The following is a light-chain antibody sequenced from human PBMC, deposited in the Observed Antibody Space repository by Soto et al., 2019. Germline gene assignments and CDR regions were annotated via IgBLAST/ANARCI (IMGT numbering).Light chain of an antibody. J-gene: IGKJ1*01. Sequence: DIQMTQSPSPLSASVGDRVTITCRASQAINNYVAWYQQRPGQVPNLLIYGASTLQSGVPIRFSGSGSGTDFTLTISSLQPEDVAVYYCQRYNSAPRTFGQGTKVDIK. CDR2: GAS. CDR1: QAINNY. V-gene: IGKV1-27*01. CDR3: QRYNSAPRT.